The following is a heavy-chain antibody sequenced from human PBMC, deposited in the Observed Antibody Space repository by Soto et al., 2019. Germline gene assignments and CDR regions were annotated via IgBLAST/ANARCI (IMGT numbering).Heavy chain of an antibody. CDR1: GFTVSSNY. V-gene: IGHV3-53*01. D-gene: IGHD3-3*01. CDR2: IYSGGST. J-gene: IGHJ6*02. CDR3: PRDRYYDFWSGYYQTRYYYGMDV. Sequence: GGALRLSCAASGFTVSSNYMSWVRQAPGKGLEWVSVIYSGGSTYYADSVKGRFTISRDNSKNTLYLQMNSLRAEDTAVYYCPRDRYYDFWSGYYQTRYYYGMDVWGQGTTVTGSS.